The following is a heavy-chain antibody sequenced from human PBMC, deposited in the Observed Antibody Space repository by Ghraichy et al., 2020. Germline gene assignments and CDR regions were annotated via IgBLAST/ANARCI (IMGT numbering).Heavy chain of an antibody. J-gene: IGHJ4*02. D-gene: IGHD2-15*01. CDR1: GFIFNTFG. CDR3: ARGPCSGDGCFSPEFGS. V-gene: IGHV3-30*03. CDR2: VSQDGNTK. Sequence: GGSLRLSCEASGFIFNTFGMYWVRQFPGRGLEWLAGVSQDGNTKYHVDSVKGRFTISRDNSKNTLYLQMNSLTSEDTALYYCARGPCSGDGCFSPEFGSWGQGTLVTVSS.